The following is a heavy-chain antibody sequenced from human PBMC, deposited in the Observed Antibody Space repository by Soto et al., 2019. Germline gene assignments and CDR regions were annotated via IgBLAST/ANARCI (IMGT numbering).Heavy chain of an antibody. CDR1: GGSISSSSYY. CDR2: IYYSGST. V-gene: IGHV4-39*01. CDR3: ARLAGYSSGWYYFDY. Sequence: SETLSLTCTVSGGSISSSSYYWGWIHQPPGKGLEWIGSIYYSGSTYYNPSLKSRVTISVDTPKNQFSLKLSSVTAADTAVYYCARLAGYSSGWYYFDYWGQGTLVTVSS. J-gene: IGHJ4*02. D-gene: IGHD6-19*01.